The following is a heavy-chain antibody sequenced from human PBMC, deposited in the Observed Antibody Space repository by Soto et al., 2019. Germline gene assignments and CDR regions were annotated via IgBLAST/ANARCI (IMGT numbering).Heavy chain of an antibody. Sequence: SVKVSCKXSGGTFSSYAISWVRQAPGQGLEWMGGIIPIFGTANYAQKFQGRVTITADESTSTAYMELSSLRSEDTAVYYCARGVSSVVTAKASAFDIWGQGTMVTVSS. D-gene: IGHD2-21*02. CDR3: ARGVSSVVTAKASAFDI. CDR1: GGTFSSYA. CDR2: IIPIFGTA. V-gene: IGHV1-69*13. J-gene: IGHJ3*02.